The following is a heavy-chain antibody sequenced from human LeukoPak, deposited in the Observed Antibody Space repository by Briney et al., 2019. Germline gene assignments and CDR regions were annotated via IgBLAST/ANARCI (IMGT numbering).Heavy chain of an antibody. CDR2: IYHSGST. D-gene: IGHD4-23*01. CDR3: ARATVVTPFGGDAFDI. J-gene: IGHJ3*02. V-gene: IGHV4-30-2*01. Sequence: SETLSLTCAVSGGSISSGGYSWSWIRQPPGKGLEWIGYIYHSGSTYYNPSLKSRVTISVDTSKNQFSLKLSSVTAADTAVYYCARATVVTPFGGDAFDIWGQGTMVTVSS. CDR1: GGSISSGGYS.